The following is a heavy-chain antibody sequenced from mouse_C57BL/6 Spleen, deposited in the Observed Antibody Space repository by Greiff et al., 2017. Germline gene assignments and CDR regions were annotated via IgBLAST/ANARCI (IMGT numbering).Heavy chain of an antibody. J-gene: IGHJ1*03. Sequence: EVKLVESGGGLVKPGGSLKLSCAASGFTFSSYTMSWVRQTPGKRLEWVATISGGGGNTYYPDSVKGRFTIYRANAKNTLYLQRSSLRSEYTALYYCARRDGSIFYWYYEGWGTGTTVTV. V-gene: IGHV5-9*01. D-gene: IGHD1-1*01. CDR1: GFTFSSYT. CDR2: ISGGGGNT. CDR3: ARRDGSIFYWYYEG.